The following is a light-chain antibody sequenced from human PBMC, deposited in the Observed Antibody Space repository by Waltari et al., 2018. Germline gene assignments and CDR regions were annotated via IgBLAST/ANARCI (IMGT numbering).Light chain of an antibody. CDR1: QSVSRD. V-gene: IGKV3-20*01. J-gene: IGKJ1*01. CDR3: QHYVRLPAT. Sequence: EIVLTQSPGSLSSSQGERVTLSCRASQSVSRDLAWYQQKPGQAPRLLIFGASNRATGIPDRFSGSGSETDFSLTISRLEPEDFAVYYCQHYVRLPATFGRGTKVEIK. CDR2: GAS.